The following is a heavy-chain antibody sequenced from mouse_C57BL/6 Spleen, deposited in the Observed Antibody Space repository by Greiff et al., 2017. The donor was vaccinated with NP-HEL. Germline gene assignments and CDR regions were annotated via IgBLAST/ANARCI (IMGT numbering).Heavy chain of an antibody. Sequence: QVQLQQPGAELVKPGASVKLSCKASGYTFTSYWMHWVKQRPGQGLEWIGMIHPNSGSTNYNEKFKSKATLTVDKSSSTAYMQLSSLTSEDSAVYYCARQHDYDGEIPYWGQGTLVTVSA. CDR2: IHPNSGST. CDR3: ARQHDYDGEIPY. J-gene: IGHJ3*01. D-gene: IGHD2-4*01. CDR1: GYTFTSYW. V-gene: IGHV1-64*01.